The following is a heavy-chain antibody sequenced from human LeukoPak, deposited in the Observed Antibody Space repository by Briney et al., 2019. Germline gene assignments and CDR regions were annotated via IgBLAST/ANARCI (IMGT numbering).Heavy chain of an antibody. CDR2: ISGSGGST. J-gene: IGHJ4*02. CDR3: ALIPDSSGYVLPYDY. CDR1: GFTFSSYA. D-gene: IGHD3-22*01. Sequence: HPGGSLRLSCAASGFTFSSYAMSWVRQAPGKGLEWVSAISGSGGSTYYADSVKGRFTISRDNSKNTLYLQMNSLRAEDTAVYYCALIPDSSGYVLPYDYWGQGTLVTVSS. V-gene: IGHV3-23*01.